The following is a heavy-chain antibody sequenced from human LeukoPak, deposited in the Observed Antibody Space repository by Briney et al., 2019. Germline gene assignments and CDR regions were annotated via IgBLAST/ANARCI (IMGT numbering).Heavy chain of an antibody. J-gene: IGHJ3*02. CDR3: ARDKAESVDYYDSSGYSDAFDI. CDR1: GFTFSSYE. CDR2: ISSSGSTI. D-gene: IGHD3-22*01. V-gene: IGHV3-48*03. Sequence: GGSLRLSCAASGFTFSSYEMNWVRQAPGKGLEWVSYISSSGSTIYYADSVKGRFTISRDNAKNSLYLQMNSLRAEDTAVYYCARDKAESVDYYDSSGYSDAFDIWGQGTMVTVSS.